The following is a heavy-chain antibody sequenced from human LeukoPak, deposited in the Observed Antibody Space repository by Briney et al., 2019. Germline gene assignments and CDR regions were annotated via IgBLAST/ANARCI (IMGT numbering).Heavy chain of an antibody. J-gene: IGHJ4*02. CDR2: ICPDGTVT. V-gene: IGHV3-74*01. Sequence: PGGSLRLSCAASGFTFSNYCMHWVRQIPGKGLVWVSRICPDGTVTNYADSVKGRFTISRDNAKNMVFLQKNSLRADDTAVYYCVRDFRSADYWGQGILVTVSS. CDR1: GFTFSNYC. CDR3: VRDFRSADY.